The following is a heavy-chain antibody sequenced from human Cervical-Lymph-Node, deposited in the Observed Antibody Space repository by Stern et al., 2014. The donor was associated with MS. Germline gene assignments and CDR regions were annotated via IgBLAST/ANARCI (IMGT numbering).Heavy chain of an antibody. CDR2: ISYDGSNK. V-gene: IGHV3-30*18. CDR1: GFTFNSYN. Sequence: VQLVESGGGVVQPGRSLRLSCATSGFTFNSYNMHWVRQAPGKGLEWVALISYDGSNKYYADSVKGRFTISRDDSKNTLYLQMSSLRPEDTAIYYCAKDWIDYGGLYGMDVWGQGTKVTVSS. D-gene: IGHD4-23*01. CDR3: AKDWIDYGGLYGMDV. J-gene: IGHJ6*02.